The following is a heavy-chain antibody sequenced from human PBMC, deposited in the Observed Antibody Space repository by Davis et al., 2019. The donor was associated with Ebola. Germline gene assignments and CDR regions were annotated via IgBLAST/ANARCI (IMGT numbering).Heavy chain of an antibody. CDR3: ARDGITIFLAGMDV. CDR2: INPNSGGT. Sequence: ASVKVSCKASGYTFTGYYMHWVRQAPGQGLEWMGRINPNSGGTNYAQKFQGRVTMTRDTSISTAYMELGRLRSDDTAVYYCARDGITIFLAGMDVWGKGTTVTVSS. J-gene: IGHJ6*04. V-gene: IGHV1-2*06. D-gene: IGHD3-3*01. CDR1: GYTFTGYY.